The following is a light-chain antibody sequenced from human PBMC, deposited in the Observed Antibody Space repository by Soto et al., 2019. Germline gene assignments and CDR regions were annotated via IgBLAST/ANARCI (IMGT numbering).Light chain of an antibody. Sequence: DIQMTQSPSTLSASVGDRVSITCQASQSISSWLAWYQQKPGKAPKLLIYKASTLKSGVPSRFRGSGSGTEFTLTISSLQPDDFATYYCQHYNSYSEAFGQGTKVDIK. CDR3: QHYNSYSEA. V-gene: IGKV1-5*03. J-gene: IGKJ1*01. CDR2: KAS. CDR1: QSISSW.